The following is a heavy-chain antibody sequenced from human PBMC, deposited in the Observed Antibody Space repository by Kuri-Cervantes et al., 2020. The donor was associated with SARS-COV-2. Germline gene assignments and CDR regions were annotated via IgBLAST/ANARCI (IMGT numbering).Heavy chain of an antibody. Sequence: GGSLRLSCEASGFTLSNYAMHWVRQAPGKGLEWVAVIWWDGSEEYYLDSVKGRFTISKDNSKNMLFLEINNLRVEDAAVYFCARGSYGGNSDFDYWGQGTPVTVSS. D-gene: IGHD4-23*01. J-gene: IGHJ4*02. V-gene: IGHV3-33*01. CDR3: ARGSYGGNSDFDY. CDR2: IWWDGSEE. CDR1: GFTLSNYA.